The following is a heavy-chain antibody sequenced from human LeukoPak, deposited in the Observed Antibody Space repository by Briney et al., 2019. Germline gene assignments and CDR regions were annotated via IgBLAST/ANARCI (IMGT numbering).Heavy chain of an antibody. CDR3: ARGRPDIVVVPAASGRLTNWFDP. Sequence: TSETLSLTCTVSGGSISSSSYYWGWIRQPPGKGLEWIGSIYYSGSTYYNPSLKSRATISVDTSKNQFSLKLSSVTAADTAVYYCARGRPDIVVVPAASGRLTNWFDPWGQGTLVTVSS. J-gene: IGHJ5*02. CDR2: IYYSGST. D-gene: IGHD2-2*01. CDR1: GGSISSSSYY. V-gene: IGHV4-39*07.